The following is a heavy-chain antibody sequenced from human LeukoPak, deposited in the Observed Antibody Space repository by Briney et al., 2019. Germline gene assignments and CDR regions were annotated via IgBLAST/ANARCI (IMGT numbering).Heavy chain of an antibody. CDR3: ATRARTTMVRGAIDY. CDR1: GFTFSSYG. Sequence: PGGSLRLSCAASGFTFSSYGMSWVRQAPGKGLEWVSSISSSSSYIYYADSVKGRFTISRDNAKNSLYLQMNSLRAEDTAVYYCATRARTTMVRGAIDYWGQGTLVTVSS. CDR2: ISSSSSYI. J-gene: IGHJ4*02. V-gene: IGHV3-21*01. D-gene: IGHD3-10*01.